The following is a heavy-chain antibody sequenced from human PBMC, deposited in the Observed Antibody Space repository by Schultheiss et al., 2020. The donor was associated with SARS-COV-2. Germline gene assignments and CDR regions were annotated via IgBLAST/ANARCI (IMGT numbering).Heavy chain of an antibody. Sequence: GSLRLSCAVYGGSFSAYYWSWIRQPPGKGLEWIGEINHSGSTNYNPSLKSRVTILVDTSKNQFSLKLSSVTAADTAVYYCTRGGGAHGWFLDYWGQGPLVTVSS. CDR1: GGSFSAYY. V-gene: IGHV4-34*01. CDR3: TRGGGAHGWFLDY. D-gene: IGHD6-19*01. CDR2: INHSGST. J-gene: IGHJ4*02.